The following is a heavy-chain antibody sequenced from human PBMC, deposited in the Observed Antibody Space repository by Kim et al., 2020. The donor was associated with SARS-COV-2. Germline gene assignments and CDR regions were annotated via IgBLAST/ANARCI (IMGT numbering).Heavy chain of an antibody. CDR2: ISSSSSYI. CDR3: ARAYSSGWAYFDY. Sequence: GGSLRLSCAASGFTFSSYSMNWVRQAPGKGLEWVSSISSSSSYIYYADSVKGRFTISRDNDKNSLYLQMNSLRAEDTAVYYCARAYSSGWAYFDYWGQGTLVTVSS. CDR1: GFTFSSYS. J-gene: IGHJ4*02. D-gene: IGHD6-19*01. V-gene: IGHV3-21*01.